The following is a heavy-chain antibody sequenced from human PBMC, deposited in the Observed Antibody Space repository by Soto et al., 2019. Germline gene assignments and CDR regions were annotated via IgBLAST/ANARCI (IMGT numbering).Heavy chain of an antibody. V-gene: IGHV4-4*07. J-gene: IGHJ5*02. D-gene: IGHD3-16*01. Sequence: QVQLEESGPGLVKPSETLSLICSVSGVSMRNSYWTWMRHSAGKGLEWIGRISTSGNTNYNPSLNSRVTMSVDTYKNQVSLKLTSVTAADTGVYYCARGGGVPALGGPWGQGTLVTVSS. CDR1: GVSMRNSY. CDR3: ARGGGVPALGGP. CDR2: ISTSGNT.